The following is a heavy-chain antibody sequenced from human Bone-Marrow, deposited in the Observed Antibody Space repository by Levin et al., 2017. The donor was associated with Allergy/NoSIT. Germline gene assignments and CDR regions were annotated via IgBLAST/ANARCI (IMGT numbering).Heavy chain of an antibody. V-gene: IGHV3-23*01. D-gene: IGHD4-17*01. CDR2: ISGSGGST. CDR3: AVYGDYSYSPIDY. J-gene: IGHJ4*02. Sequence: PGGSLRLSCAASGFTFSSYAMSWVRQAPGKGLEWVSAISGSGGSTYYADSVKGRFTISRDNSKNTLYLQMNSLRAEDTAVYYCAVYGDYSYSPIDYWGQGTLVTVSS. CDR1: GFTFSSYA.